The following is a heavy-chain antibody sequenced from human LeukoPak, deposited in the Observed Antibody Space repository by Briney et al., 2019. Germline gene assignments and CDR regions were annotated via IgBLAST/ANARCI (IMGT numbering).Heavy chain of an antibody. D-gene: IGHD3-22*01. CDR3: ATVNYYDSSGNTFDY. J-gene: IGHJ4*02. Sequence: ASVKVSCKVSGYTLTELSMHWVRQAPGKGLEWMGGFDPEDGETIYAQKFQGRVTMTEDTSTDTAYMELSSLRSEDTAVYYCATVNYYDSSGNTFDYWGQGTLVTVSS. CDR1: GYTLTELS. V-gene: IGHV1-24*01. CDR2: FDPEDGET.